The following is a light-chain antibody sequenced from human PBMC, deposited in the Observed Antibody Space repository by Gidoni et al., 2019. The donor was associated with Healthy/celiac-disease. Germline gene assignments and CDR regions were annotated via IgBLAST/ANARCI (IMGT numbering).Light chain of an antibody. CDR2: YAS. V-gene: IGKV1-33*01. J-gene: IGKJ5*01. Sequence: DIQMTQSPSSLSASVGDRVTITCQASQDISNYLNWYQQKPGKAPKLLIYYASNLETGVPSRFSGSGSGTDFTFTISSLPPEDIATYYCQQYDNPLLTFGQGTRLEIK. CDR3: QQYDNPLLT. CDR1: QDISNY.